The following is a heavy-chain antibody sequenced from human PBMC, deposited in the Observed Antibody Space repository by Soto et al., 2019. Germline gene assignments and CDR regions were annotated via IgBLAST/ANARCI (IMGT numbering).Heavy chain of an antibody. V-gene: IGHV6-1*01. CDR3: AKRLDSSGSRGHASDI. CDR1: GDSVSSNSAA. Sequence: SQTLSLTCAISGDSVSSNSAAWNWIRQSPSRGLEWLGRTYYRSKWYNDYAVSVKSRITINPDTSKNQFSLQLNSVTPEDTAVYYCAKRLDSSGSRGHASDIWGQGTKVTVSS. CDR2: TYYRSKWYN. D-gene: IGHD6-19*01. J-gene: IGHJ3*02.